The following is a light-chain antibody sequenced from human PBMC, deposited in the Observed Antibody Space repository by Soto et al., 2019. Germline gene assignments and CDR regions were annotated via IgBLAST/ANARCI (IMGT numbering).Light chain of an antibody. CDR1: QAVNTR. Sequence: EIVLTQSPATVSSFQGDRVTLSCRASQAVNTRLAWYQHKPGQAPRLLIYLASNRAAGVPARFSGSGSGTDFTLTISRLEPEDFAVYYCQQYVSAPITFGQGTRLEI. CDR3: QQYVSAPIT. J-gene: IGKJ5*01. V-gene: IGKV3D-11*03. CDR2: LAS.